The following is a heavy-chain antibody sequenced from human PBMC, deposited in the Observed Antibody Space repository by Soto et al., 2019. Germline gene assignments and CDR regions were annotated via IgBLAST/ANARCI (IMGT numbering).Heavy chain of an antibody. CDR2: IYYSGST. CDR1: GGSISSYY. Sequence: PSETLSLTCTVSGGSISSYYWSWIRQPPGKGLEWIGYIYYSGSTNYNPSLKSRVTISVDTSKNQFSLKLSSVTAADTAVYYCARALGFGELLYSHWFDPWGQGTLVTVSS. CDR3: ARALGFGELLYSHWFDP. J-gene: IGHJ5*02. V-gene: IGHV4-59*01. D-gene: IGHD3-10*01.